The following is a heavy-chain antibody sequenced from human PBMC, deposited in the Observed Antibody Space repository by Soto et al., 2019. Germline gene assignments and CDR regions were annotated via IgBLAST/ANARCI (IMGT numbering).Heavy chain of an antibody. CDR3: AKGGAIVAAGTRVYLYNAMDV. CDR2: INPNSGDT. V-gene: IGHV1-2*02. Sequence: ASVKVSCKASGYTFTGYYVHWVRQAPGRGLEWMGWINPNSGDTYLAQRFQGRVTMNRDTSIGTVYMELRGLTSDDTAEYYCAKGGAIVAAGTRVYLYNAMDVWGQGTTVTVSS. CDR1: GYTFTGYY. D-gene: IGHD1-26*01. J-gene: IGHJ6*02.